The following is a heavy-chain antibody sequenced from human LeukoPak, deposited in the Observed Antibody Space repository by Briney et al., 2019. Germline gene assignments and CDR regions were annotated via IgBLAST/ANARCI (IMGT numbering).Heavy chain of an antibody. CDR3: ASPSVDTAMASWDY. V-gene: IGHV3-53*01. CDR1: GFTVSSNY. CDR2: IYIGGTT. Sequence: GGSLRLSCAASGFTVSSNYMSWVRQAPGKGLEWVSVIYIGGTTYYADSVKGRFTISRDNSMNTLYLQMNSLRAEDTAVYYCASPSVDTAMASWDYWGQGTLVTVSS. D-gene: IGHD5-18*01. J-gene: IGHJ4*02.